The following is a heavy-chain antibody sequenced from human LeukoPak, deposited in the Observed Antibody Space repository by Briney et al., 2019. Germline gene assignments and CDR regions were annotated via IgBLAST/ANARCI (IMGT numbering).Heavy chain of an antibody. CDR2: IIPIFGTA. CDR1: GGTFSSYA. D-gene: IGHD3-16*02. J-gene: IGHJ4*02. Sequence: GASVKVSCKASGGTFSSYAISWVRQAPGQGLKWMGGIIPIFGTANYAQKFQGRVTITADKSTSIAYKELSSLRSEDTAVYYCARDPLRLGELSTYWGQGTLVTVSS. CDR3: ARDPLRLGELSTY. V-gene: IGHV1-69*06.